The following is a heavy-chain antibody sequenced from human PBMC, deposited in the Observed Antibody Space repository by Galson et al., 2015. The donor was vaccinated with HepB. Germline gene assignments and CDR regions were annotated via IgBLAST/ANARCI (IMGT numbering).Heavy chain of an antibody. V-gene: IGHV1-18*01. CDR3: ARGGRGGPNAFDI. CDR2: ISAYNGNT. D-gene: IGHD3-10*01. CDR1: GGTFSSYA. Sequence: SVKVSCKASGGTFSSYAISWVRQAPGQGLEWMGWISAYNGNTNYAQKLQGRVTMTTDTSTSTAYMELRSLRSDDTAVYYCARGGRGGPNAFDIWGQGTMVTVSS. J-gene: IGHJ3*02.